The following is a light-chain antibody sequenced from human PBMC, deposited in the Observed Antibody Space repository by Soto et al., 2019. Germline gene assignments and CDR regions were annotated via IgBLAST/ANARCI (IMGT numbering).Light chain of an antibody. CDR1: SSDVGGYNY. CDR2: EVS. CDR3: SSYTRTSTVV. V-gene: IGLV2-14*01. J-gene: IGLJ3*02. Sequence: QSVLTQPASVSGSPGQSITISCTGTSSDVGGYNYVSWYQQHPGKAPKLMIYEVSNRAAGVSNRFSGSKSANTASLTIAGLQAEDEADYYCSSYTRTSTVVFGGGTKLTVL.